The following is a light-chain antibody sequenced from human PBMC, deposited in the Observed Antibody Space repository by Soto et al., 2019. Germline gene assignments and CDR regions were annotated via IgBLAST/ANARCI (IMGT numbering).Light chain of an antibody. CDR2: VAS. Sequence: DIQLTQSPSFLSASVGDRVTITCRASQGISTYLAWYQQKSGKALKLLIYVASTLQSGVPSRFSGSRSGTKFTVTISGLQPEDLAIYYSQQLYSYPYTFGQGTKLEI. CDR1: QGISTY. J-gene: IGKJ2*01. V-gene: IGKV1-9*01. CDR3: QQLYSYPYT.